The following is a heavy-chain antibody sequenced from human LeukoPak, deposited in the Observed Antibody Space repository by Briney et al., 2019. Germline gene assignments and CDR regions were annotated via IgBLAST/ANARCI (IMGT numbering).Heavy chain of an antibody. CDR1: GFTFSSYG. J-gene: IGHJ4*02. CDR3: AKSYSSSRLTYFDY. D-gene: IGHD6-13*01. Sequence: GRSLRLSCAASGFTFSSYGMHWVRQAPGKGLEWVAVISYDGSNKYYADSVKGRFTISRDNSKNTLYLQMNSLRAEDTAVYFCAKSYSSSRLTYFDYWGQGNLVTVSS. V-gene: IGHV3-30*18. CDR2: ISYDGSNK.